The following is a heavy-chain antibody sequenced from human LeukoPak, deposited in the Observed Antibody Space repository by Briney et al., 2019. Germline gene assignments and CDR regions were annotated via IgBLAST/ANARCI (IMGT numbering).Heavy chain of an antibody. V-gene: IGHV3-53*01. CDR1: EFTVSSNY. J-gene: IGHJ6*02. CDR3: ARDAPAGEYYYYGMDV. D-gene: IGHD2-2*01. Sequence: GGSLRLSCAASEFTVSSNYMSWVRQAPGKGLEWVSVIYSGGSTYYADSVKGRFTISRDNSKNTLYLQMNSLRAKDTAVYYCARDAPAGEYYYYGMDVWGQGTTVTVSS. CDR2: IYSGGST.